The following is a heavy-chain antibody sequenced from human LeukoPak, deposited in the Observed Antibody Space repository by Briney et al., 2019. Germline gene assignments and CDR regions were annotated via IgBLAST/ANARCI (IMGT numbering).Heavy chain of an antibody. V-gene: IGHV3-23*01. D-gene: IGHD6-6*01. CDR2: ISGSGGST. CDR3: AKGGKYSSSAYYFDY. Sequence: PGGSLRLSCAASGFTFSSYAMSWVRQAPGKGLEWVSAISGSGGSTYYADPVKGRFTISRDNSKNTLYLQMNSLRAEDTAVYYCAKGGKYSSSAYYFDYWGQGTLVTVSS. CDR1: GFTFSSYA. J-gene: IGHJ4*02.